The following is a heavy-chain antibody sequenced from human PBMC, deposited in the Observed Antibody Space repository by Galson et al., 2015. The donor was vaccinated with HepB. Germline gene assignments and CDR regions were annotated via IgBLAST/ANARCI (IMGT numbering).Heavy chain of an antibody. Sequence: KVSCKASGGTFSSYAISWVRQAPGQGLEWMGRIVPILGIANYAQKFQGRVTITADKSTSTAYMELSSLRSEDTAVYYCARGPGYSYGHYFDYWGQGTLVTVSS. CDR1: GGTFSSYA. J-gene: IGHJ4*02. D-gene: IGHD5-18*01. CDR3: ARGPGYSYGHYFDY. V-gene: IGHV1-69*04. CDR2: IVPILGIA.